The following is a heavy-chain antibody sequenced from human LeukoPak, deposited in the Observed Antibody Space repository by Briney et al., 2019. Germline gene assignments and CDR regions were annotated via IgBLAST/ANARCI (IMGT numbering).Heavy chain of an antibody. V-gene: IGHV4-59*01. D-gene: IGHD6-6*01. Sequence: SETLSLTCTVSGGSISSYYWSWIRQPPGKGLEWIGYIYYSGSTNYNPSRKSRVTISVDTSKNQFSLKLSSVTAADTAVYYCARGQSGYSSSSPWFDPWGRGTLVTVSS. CDR2: IYYSGST. CDR1: GGSISSYY. CDR3: ARGQSGYSSSSPWFDP. J-gene: IGHJ5*02.